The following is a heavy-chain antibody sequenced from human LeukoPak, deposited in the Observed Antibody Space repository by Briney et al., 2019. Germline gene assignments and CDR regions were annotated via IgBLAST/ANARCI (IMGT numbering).Heavy chain of an antibody. Sequence: ATLTLISTVTGGPISSNNYYWGGIRQPPGKRIEWIGSIYYSGSTYNNPSLKSRVTISVDTTKNQFSLKLTSVTAADTAVYYCASSPSGYWWNFDCWGQGTLVTVSS. V-gene: IGHV4-39*01. CDR1: GGPISSNNYY. CDR2: IYYSGST. D-gene: IGHD3-22*01. J-gene: IGHJ4*02. CDR3: ASSPSGYWWNFDC.